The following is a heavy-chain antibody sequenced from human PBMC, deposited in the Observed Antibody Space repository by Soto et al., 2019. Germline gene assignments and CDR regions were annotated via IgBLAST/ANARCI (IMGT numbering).Heavy chain of an antibody. CDR1: GYTFTSYG. CDR3: ARADKKPHPNYYDSSGYYSSPGY. J-gene: IGHJ4*02. CDR2: ISAYNGNT. Sequence: QVHLVQSGAEVKKPGASVKVSCKASGYTFTSYGISWMRQAPGQGLEWMGWISAYNGNTNYAQKLQGRVTMTTDTSTSTAYMELRSLRSDDTAVYYCARADKKPHPNYYDSSGYYSSPGYWGQGTLVTVSS. D-gene: IGHD3-22*01. V-gene: IGHV1-18*04.